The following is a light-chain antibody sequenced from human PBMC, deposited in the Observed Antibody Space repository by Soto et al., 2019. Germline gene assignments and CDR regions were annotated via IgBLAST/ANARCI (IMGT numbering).Light chain of an antibody. CDR1: SGSVSPSYY. Sequence: QTVVTQEPSFSVSPGGKVTLTCGLSSGSVSPSYYPSWYQQTPGQPPRTLFHSTNTRSSGVPDRFSGSILGNKAALTITGAQADDESDYYCVLYMGSGIAVFGGGTKLTVL. CDR3: VLYMGSGIAV. V-gene: IGLV8-61*01. J-gene: IGLJ3*02. CDR2: STN.